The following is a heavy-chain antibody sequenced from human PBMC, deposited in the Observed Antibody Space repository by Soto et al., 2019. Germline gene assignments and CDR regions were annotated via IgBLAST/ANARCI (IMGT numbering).Heavy chain of an antibody. V-gene: IGHV4-39*01. CDR2: IYYSGST. J-gene: IGHJ6*02. CDR3: ELVGYYYGMDV. Sequence: PSETLSLTCTVSGGSISSSSYYWGWIRQPPGKGLEWIGSIYYSGSTYYNPSLKSRVTISVDTSKNQFSLKLSSVTAADTAVYYCELVGYYYGMDVWGQGTTVTVSS. CDR1: GGSISSSSYY. D-gene: IGHD2-8*02.